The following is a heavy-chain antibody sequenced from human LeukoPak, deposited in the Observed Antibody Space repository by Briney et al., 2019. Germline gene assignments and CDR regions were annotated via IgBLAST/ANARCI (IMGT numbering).Heavy chain of an antibody. CDR1: GGSISSYY. CDR3: ARVLGYSSGWYGGYFDY. D-gene: IGHD6-19*01. J-gene: IGHJ4*02. CDR2: IYYSGIT. Sequence: PSETLSLTCTVSGGSISSYYWSWIRQPPGKGLEWIGYIYYSGITNYNPSLKSRVTISVDTSKNQFSLKLSSVTAADTAVYYCARVLGYSSGWYGGYFDYWGQGTLVTVSS. V-gene: IGHV4-59*01.